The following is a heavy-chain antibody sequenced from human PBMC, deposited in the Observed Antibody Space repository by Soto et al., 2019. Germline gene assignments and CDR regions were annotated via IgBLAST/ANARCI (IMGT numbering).Heavy chain of an antibody. CDR1: GFTFSISW. CDR3: ARELFCGSVCSRAFDI. J-gene: IGHJ3*02. Sequence: EVQLVESGGGLVQPGGSLRLSCAASGFTFSISWMHWVRQVPGKGLEWVSRINGDSSSTRNEDSVTGRFTVSRDNARNTVYLHMNSLRVEDTGVYHCARELFCGSVCSRAFDIWGQGTMVTVST. D-gene: IGHD2-15*01. CDR2: INGDSSST. V-gene: IGHV3-74*01.